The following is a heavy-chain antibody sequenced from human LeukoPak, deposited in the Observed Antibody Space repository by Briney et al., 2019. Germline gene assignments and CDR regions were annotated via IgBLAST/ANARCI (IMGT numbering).Heavy chain of an antibody. Sequence: PGGSLRLSCVASGFTFSNHALTWVRQAPGKGLEWVSNLGGSGVPTNYANSVKGRFIISRDNSKNTLYLEMNSLGVDDTAIYYCAKCPSSPSCYGVRLDVWGQGTTVTVSS. D-gene: IGHD2-2*01. J-gene: IGHJ6*02. CDR1: GFTFSNHA. CDR2: LGGSGVPT. V-gene: IGHV3-23*01. CDR3: AKCPSSPSCYGVRLDV.